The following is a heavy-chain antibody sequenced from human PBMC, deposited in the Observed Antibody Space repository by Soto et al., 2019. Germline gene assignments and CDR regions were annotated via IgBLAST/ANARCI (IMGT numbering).Heavy chain of an antibody. Sequence: EVQLVESGGGLVKPGGSLRLSCAASGFTFSSYSMNWVRQAPGKGLEWVSSISSSSSYIYYADSVKGRFTISRDNAKNSLYLQMNSLRAEDTAVYYCARYYGGGSEQQFGVYSGQGTLVTVSS. D-gene: IGHD3-10*01. CDR1: GFTFSSYS. J-gene: IGHJ4*02. V-gene: IGHV3-21*01. CDR2: ISSSSSYI. CDR3: ARYYGGGSEQQFGVY.